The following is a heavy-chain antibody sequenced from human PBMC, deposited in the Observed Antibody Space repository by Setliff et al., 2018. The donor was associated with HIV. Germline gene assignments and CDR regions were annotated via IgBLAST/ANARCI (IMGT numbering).Heavy chain of an antibody. CDR2: IYYSGST. Sequence: SETLSLTCTVSGDPMSSTSYYWGWIRQSPGKGLEWIGSIYYSGSTQYNPSLKSRVTISVDTSKNQFSLKPSSVTAADTAEYYCARDGPQTYGDYERYYFDYWGQGTLVTVSS. D-gene: IGHD4-17*01. CDR1: GDPMSSTSYY. V-gene: IGHV4-39*07. CDR3: ARDGPQTYGDYERYYFDY. J-gene: IGHJ4*02.